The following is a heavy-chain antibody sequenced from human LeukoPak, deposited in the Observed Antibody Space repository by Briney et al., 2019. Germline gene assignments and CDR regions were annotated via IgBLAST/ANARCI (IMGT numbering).Heavy chain of an antibody. CDR1: GFIVSSNY. J-gene: IGHJ4*02. CDR3: ARVLGGSYDFDY. D-gene: IGHD1-26*01. Sequence: GGSLRLSCAASGFIVSSNYMNWVRQAPGKGLEWVSVIYSGGHTYYTDSVKGRFTISRDNSKNSLYLQMNSLRAEDTAVYYCARVLGGSYDFDYWGQGTLVTVSS. CDR2: IYSGGHT. V-gene: IGHV3-53*01.